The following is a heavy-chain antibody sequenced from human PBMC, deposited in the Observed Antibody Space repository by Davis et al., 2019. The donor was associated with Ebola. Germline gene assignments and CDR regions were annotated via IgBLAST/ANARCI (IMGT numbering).Heavy chain of an antibody. J-gene: IGHJ4*02. Sequence: GSLRLSCAVYGGSFSGYYWSWIRQPPGKGLEWIGEINHSGSTNYNPSLESRVTISSDMSKKQFSLKLNSVTAADTAVYFCARGRTGSDHPRLDSWGQGTLVTVSS. V-gene: IGHV4-34*01. CDR2: INHSGST. CDR3: ARGRTGSDHPRLDS. CDR1: GGSFSGYY. D-gene: IGHD7-27*01.